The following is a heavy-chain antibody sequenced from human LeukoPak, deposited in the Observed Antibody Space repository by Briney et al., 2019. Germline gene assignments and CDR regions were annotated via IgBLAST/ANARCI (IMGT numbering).Heavy chain of an antibody. CDR3: ARKGQTVLRPWGYYGMDV. Sequence: PSETLSLTCTVSGGSISSYYWSWIRQPPGKGLEWIGYIYYSGSTNYNPSLKSRVTISVDTSKNQFSLKLSSVTAADTAVYYCARKGQTVLRPWGYYGMDVWGQGTTVTVSS. J-gene: IGHJ6*02. CDR1: GGSISSYY. CDR2: IYYSGST. V-gene: IGHV4-59*08. D-gene: IGHD4-17*01.